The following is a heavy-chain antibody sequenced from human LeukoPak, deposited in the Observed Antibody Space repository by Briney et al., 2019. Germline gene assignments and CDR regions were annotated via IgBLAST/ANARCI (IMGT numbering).Heavy chain of an antibody. Sequence: PGGSLRLSCAASGFTFSSYSMNWVRQAPGKGLEWVSSISSSSSYIYYADSVKGRFTISRDNAKNSLYLQMNSLRGEDTAVYYCARGGPNYDSSGYHQNFDYWGQGTLVTVSS. CDR3: ARGGPNYDSSGYHQNFDY. D-gene: IGHD3-22*01. V-gene: IGHV3-21*04. CDR1: GFTFSSYS. CDR2: ISSSSSYI. J-gene: IGHJ4*02.